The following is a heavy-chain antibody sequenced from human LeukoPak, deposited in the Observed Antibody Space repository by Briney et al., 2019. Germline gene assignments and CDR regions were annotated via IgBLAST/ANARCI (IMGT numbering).Heavy chain of an antibody. J-gene: IGHJ6*02. CDR2: INHSGST. Sequence: SETLSPTCAVYGGSFSGYYWSWIRQPPGKGLEWIGEINHSGSTNYNPSLKSRVTISVDTSKNQFSLKLSSVTAADTAVYYCARVLGTATNRDTYSASYYWRGPNYYYGMDVWGQGTTVTVSS. V-gene: IGHV4-34*01. D-gene: IGHD1-26*01. CDR3: ARVLGTATNRDTYSASYYWRGPNYYYGMDV. CDR1: GGSFSGYY.